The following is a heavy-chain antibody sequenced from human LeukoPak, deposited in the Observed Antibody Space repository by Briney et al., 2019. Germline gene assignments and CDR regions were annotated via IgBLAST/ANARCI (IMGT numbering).Heavy chain of an antibody. Sequence: GGSLRLSCAASGFTFSNAWMSWVRQTPGKGLEWVGRIKSKTDGGTTDYAAPVKGRFTISRDDSKNTLYLQMNSLRAEDTAVYYCARAAGRVPVVVAATLDYWGQGTLVTVSS. D-gene: IGHD2-15*01. J-gene: IGHJ4*02. CDR2: IKSKTDGGTT. CDR1: GFTFSNAW. V-gene: IGHV3-15*01. CDR3: ARAAGRVPVVVAATLDY.